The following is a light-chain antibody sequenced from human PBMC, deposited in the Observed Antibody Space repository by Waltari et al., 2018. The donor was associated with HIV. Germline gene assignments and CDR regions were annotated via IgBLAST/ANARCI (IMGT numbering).Light chain of an antibody. CDR1: QSVGST. Sequence: ELVMTQSPVTLSVSPGERATFPSSARQSVGSTLAGYHRKRGQPPRLLLYGASTRATGIPVRCSGSGSATEFTLTISSLQSADFADYYCQQYNNWPRYTFGQGTKLEIK. CDR2: GAS. V-gene: IGKV3-15*01. CDR3: QQYNNWPRYT. J-gene: IGKJ2*01.